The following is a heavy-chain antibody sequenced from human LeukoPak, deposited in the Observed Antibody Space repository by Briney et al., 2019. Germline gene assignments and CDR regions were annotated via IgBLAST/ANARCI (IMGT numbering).Heavy chain of an antibody. J-gene: IGHJ4*02. Sequence: GGSLRLSCAASGFTFSSHGMCWVRQAPGGGLEWVSSISIGGDTTYSDSVKGRFTISRDNSKNTLYLQLDSLRAEDTAIYYCAKEIRTNDCWGQGTLVTVSS. CDR1: GFTFSSHG. CDR3: AKEIRTNDC. D-gene: IGHD2-8*01. CDR2: ISIGGDTT. V-gene: IGHV3-23*01.